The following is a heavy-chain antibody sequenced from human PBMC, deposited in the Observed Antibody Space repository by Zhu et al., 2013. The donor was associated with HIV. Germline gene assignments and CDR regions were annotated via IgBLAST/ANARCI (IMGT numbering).Heavy chain of an antibody. CDR3: ARWYSSGWYENWFDP. J-gene: IGHJ5*02. Sequence: QVQLVQSGAEVKKPGASVKVSCKTSGYSFTSYDMNWVRQATGQGLEWMGWMNPNSGNTGYAQKFQGRVTMTRNTSISTAYMELSSLRSEDTAVYYCARWYSSGWYENWFDPWGQGTLGHRLL. CDR2: MNPNSGNT. D-gene: IGHD6-19*01. V-gene: IGHV1-8*01. CDR1: GYSFTSYD.